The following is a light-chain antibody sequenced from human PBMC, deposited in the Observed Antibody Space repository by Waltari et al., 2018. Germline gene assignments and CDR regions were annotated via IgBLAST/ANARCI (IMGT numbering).Light chain of an antibody. CDR3: SSYTSGNTWV. J-gene: IGLJ3*02. CDR1: SSNVGVYNY. CDR2: DVR. V-gene: IGLV2-14*03. Sequence: QSVLTHPPPVPGFFGQPPTIPSTGTSSNVGVYNYVSWNQQNPGKPPKIVIYDVRKRPSGVSDRFSGSKSGNTASLTISGLQAEDEADYYCSSYTSGNTWVFGGGTKLTVL.